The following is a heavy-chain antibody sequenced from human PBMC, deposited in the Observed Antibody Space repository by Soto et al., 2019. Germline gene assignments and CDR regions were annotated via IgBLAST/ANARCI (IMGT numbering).Heavy chain of an antibody. CDR2: ISGSGEHT. CDR3: ASGPGFDPYYFDY. D-gene: IGHD6-25*01. Sequence: GGSLRLSCAGSGFTFSSQGMAWIRLAPGKGLEWVSAISGSGEHTYYADNVKGRCTISRDNSNNILYLQMNSLRGEDTALYHCASGPGFDPYYFDYWGQGTLVTVSS. CDR1: GFTFSSQG. J-gene: IGHJ4*02. V-gene: IGHV3-23*01.